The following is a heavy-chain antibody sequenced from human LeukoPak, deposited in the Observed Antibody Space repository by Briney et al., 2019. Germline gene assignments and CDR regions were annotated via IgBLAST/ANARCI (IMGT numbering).Heavy chain of an antibody. D-gene: IGHD4-17*01. CDR1: GFTFSSYG. CDR2: ISGSGGST. CDR3: AKCMTTVTNREDY. Sequence: GGSLRLSCAASGFTFSSYGMSWVRQAPGKGLEWVSAISGSGGSTYYADSVKGRFTISRDNSKNTVDLLMHSVTAEDTAVYYCAKCMTTVTNREDYWGQGTLVTVSS. V-gene: IGHV3-23*01. J-gene: IGHJ4*02.